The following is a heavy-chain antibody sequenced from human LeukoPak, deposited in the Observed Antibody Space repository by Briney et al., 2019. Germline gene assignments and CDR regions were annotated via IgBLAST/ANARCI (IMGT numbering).Heavy chain of an antibody. D-gene: IGHD4-23*01. CDR1: GYSISSGYY. CDR2: IYHSGST. J-gene: IGHJ4*02. V-gene: IGHV4-38-2*02. Sequence: PSETLSLTCTVSGYSISSGYYWGWIRQPPGKGLEWIGSIYHSGSTYYNPSLKSRVTISVDTSKNQFSLKLSSVTAADTAVYYCASMGDNGGNFDIDYWGQGTLVTVSS. CDR3: ASMGDNGGNFDIDY.